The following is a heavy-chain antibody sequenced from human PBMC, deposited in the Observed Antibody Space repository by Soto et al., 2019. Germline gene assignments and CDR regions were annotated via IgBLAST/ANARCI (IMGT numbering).Heavy chain of an antibody. CDR2: IYHSGST. CDR3: AGGIAARPLGY. V-gene: IGHV4-30-2*01. CDR1: GGSISSGGYS. Sequence: PSETLSLTCAVSGGSISSGGYSWSWIRQPPGKGLEWIGYIYHSGSTYYNPSLKSRVTISVDRSKNQFSLKLSSVTAADTAVYYCAGGIAARPLGYWGHGTLVTVSS. D-gene: IGHD6-6*01. J-gene: IGHJ4*01.